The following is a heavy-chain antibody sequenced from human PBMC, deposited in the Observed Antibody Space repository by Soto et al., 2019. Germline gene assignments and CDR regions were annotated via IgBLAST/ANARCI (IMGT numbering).Heavy chain of an antibody. J-gene: IGHJ4*02. CDR1: GFTFSYYW. V-gene: IGHV3-7*01. D-gene: IGHD3-10*01. CDR3: VRDDDEGGYGSGRLVGNDY. CDR2: IKTDGTET. Sequence: QLVESGGGLVQPGGSLRLSCEGSGFTFSYYWMSWVRQAPGKGLEWLANIKTDGTETYYVDSVRGRFTISRDNAKKLLFLQINNVRVEDTAVYYCVRDDDEGGYGSGRLVGNDYWGQGTLITVAS.